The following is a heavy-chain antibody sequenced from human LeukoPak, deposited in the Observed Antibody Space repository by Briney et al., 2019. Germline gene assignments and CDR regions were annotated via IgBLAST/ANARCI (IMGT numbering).Heavy chain of an antibody. CDR2: TYYRSKWYN. CDR1: GDSVSSNSAA. Sequence: SQTLSLTCAISGDSVSSNSAAWNWIRQSPSRGLEWLGRTYYRSKWYNDYAVSVKSRITINPDTSKNQFSLQLNSVTSEDTAVYYCVRDYIMRATKGFDIWGQGTMVTVSS. J-gene: IGHJ3*02. D-gene: IGHD1-26*01. V-gene: IGHV6-1*01. CDR3: VRDYIMRATKGFDI.